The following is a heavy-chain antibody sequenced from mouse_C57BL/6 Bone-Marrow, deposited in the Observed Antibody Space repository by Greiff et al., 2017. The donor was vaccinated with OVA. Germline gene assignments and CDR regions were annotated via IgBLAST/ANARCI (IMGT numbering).Heavy chain of an antibody. J-gene: IGHJ2*01. Sequence: VQLQQSGGGLVKPGGSQKLSCAASGFTFSSYAMSWVRQTPEKRLEWVATISDGGSYTYYPDNVKGRFTISRDNAKNNLYLQMSHLKSEDTAMYYCARDRPNGGYWGQGTTLTVSS. CDR3: ARDRPNGGY. CDR2: ISDGGSYT. V-gene: IGHV5-4*01. CDR1: GFTFSSYA.